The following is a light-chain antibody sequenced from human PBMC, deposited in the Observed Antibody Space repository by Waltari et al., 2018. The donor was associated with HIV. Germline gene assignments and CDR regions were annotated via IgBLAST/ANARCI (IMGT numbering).Light chain of an antibody. Sequence: QSALTQPASVSGSPGQSITISCTGSSSDVGAYNYVSWYQQHPGKAPQLVIYDVSNRPSGVSNRFSGSKSGNMASLTISGLQTEDEADYYCNSYSTTYTPCVFGTGTRVTVL. V-gene: IGLV2-14*01. CDR3: NSYSTTYTPCV. J-gene: IGLJ1*01. CDR2: DVS. CDR1: SSDVGAYNY.